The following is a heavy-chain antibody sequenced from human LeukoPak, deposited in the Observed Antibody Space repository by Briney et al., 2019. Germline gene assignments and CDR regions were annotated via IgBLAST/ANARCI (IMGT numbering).Heavy chain of an antibody. J-gene: IGHJ4*02. CDR2: INQDGSEK. V-gene: IGHV3-7*01. CDR3: ARRGATVTDD. CDR1: GFTLSGYW. Sequence: PAGSLRLSCAASGFTLSGYWTTWVRQAPGRGLEWVAYINQDGSEKYHGDSVEGRFTISRDYAKHSAYLQMNSLGAEDTAGYFCARRGATVTDDWGQGTLVTVSS. D-gene: IGHD4-17*01.